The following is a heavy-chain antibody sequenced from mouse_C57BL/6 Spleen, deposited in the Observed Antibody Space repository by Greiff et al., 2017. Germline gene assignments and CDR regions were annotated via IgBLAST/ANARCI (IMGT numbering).Heavy chain of an antibody. CDR3: ARGARLQDY. CDR1: GFTFSSYA. D-gene: IGHD2-4*01. J-gene: IGHJ2*01. Sequence: EVMLVESGGGLVKPGGSLKLSCAASGFTFSSYAMSWVRQTPEKRLEWVATISDGGSYTYYPDNVKGRFTISRDNAKNNLYLQMSHLKSEDTAMYYCARGARLQDYWGQGTTLTVSS. V-gene: IGHV5-4*03. CDR2: ISDGGSYT.